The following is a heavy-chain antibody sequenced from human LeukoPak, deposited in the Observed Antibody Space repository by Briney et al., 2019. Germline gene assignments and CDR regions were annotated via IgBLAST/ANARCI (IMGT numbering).Heavy chain of an antibody. CDR2: IYYSGTT. J-gene: IGHJ4*02. D-gene: IGHD2-2*01. V-gene: IGHV4-38-2*01. Sequence: PSETLSLTCAVSGFSISSGYFWAWVRRPPGKGLEWIGSIYYSGTTYYSPSLKRRVTVSVDTSKNQFSLKLISVTAADTAMYYCARLAVVELPAARSNYFDYWGQGTLVTVSS. CDR1: GFSISSGYF. CDR3: ARLAVVELPAARSNYFDY.